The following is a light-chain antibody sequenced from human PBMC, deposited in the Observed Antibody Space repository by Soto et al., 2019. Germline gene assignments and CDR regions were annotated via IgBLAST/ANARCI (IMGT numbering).Light chain of an antibody. CDR3: EQYNNWPHA. J-gene: IGKJ4*01. CDR2: GAS. V-gene: IGKV3-15*01. CDR1: QSVSSN. Sequence: EIVMTQSPATLSVSPGERATLSCRASQSVSSNLAWDQQKPGQAPRLLIYGASTRATAIPARFSGSGSGTEFTLTISSLQSEDFAVYYCEQYNNWPHAFGGGTKV.